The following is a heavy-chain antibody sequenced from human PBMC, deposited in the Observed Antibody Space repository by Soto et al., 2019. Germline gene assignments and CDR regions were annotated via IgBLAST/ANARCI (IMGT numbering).Heavy chain of an antibody. D-gene: IGHD2-15*01. CDR3: AKAAGIYYFDH. Sequence: EVQLLESGGGLVQPGGSLRLSCVASGFTFSTYAMSWVRQAPGKGLEWVSSISGSGGNTYYADSVKGRFTISRDNSKNTVFLQMKSLRAEDTAVYYCAKAAGIYYFDHWGQGTLVTVSS. V-gene: IGHV3-23*01. CDR2: ISGSGGNT. J-gene: IGHJ4*02. CDR1: GFTFSTYA.